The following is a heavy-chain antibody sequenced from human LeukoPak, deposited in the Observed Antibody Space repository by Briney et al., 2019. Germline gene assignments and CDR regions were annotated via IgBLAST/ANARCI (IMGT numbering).Heavy chain of an antibody. CDR3: ARVKSIGGSGPTDV. CDR2: IIPIFGTA. V-gene: IGHV1-69*13. Sequence: ASVNVSCKASGGTFSSYAISWVRQAPAQGLEWMGGIIPIFGTANYAQKFQGRVTITADESTSTAYMGLSSLRSEDTAVYYCARVKSIGGSGPTDVWGQGTTVTVSS. CDR1: GGTFSSYA. D-gene: IGHD2-15*01. J-gene: IGHJ6*02.